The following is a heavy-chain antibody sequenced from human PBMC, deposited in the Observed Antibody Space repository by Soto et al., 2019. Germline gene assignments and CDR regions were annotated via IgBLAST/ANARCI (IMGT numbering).Heavy chain of an antibody. J-gene: IGHJ4*02. V-gene: IGHV1-69*02. Sequence: EASVKVSCKASGGTFSSYTISWVRQAPGQGLEWMGRIIPILGIANYAQKFQGRVTITADKSTSTAYMELSSLRAEDTAVYYCARVHSSSYHYFDYWGQGTLVTVSS. CDR2: IIPILGIA. CDR1: GGTFSSYT. CDR3: ARVHSSSYHYFDY. D-gene: IGHD6-13*01.